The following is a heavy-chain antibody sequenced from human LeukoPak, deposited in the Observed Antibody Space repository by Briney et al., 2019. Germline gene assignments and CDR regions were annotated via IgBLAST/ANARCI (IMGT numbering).Heavy chain of an antibody. CDR3: VKVGYGSGTWGWFDP. D-gene: IGHD3-10*01. CDR1: GASISGHF. J-gene: IGHJ5*02. Sequence: MASEPLSLTCNVSGASISGHFWSWIRQSPRKGLECIGYIYSGTVDYNPSLKSRATISGDTSKNQVSLNLKSVTTVDTAMYYCVKVGYGSGTWGWFDPWGQGILVTVST. CDR2: IYSGTV. V-gene: IGHV4-59*11.